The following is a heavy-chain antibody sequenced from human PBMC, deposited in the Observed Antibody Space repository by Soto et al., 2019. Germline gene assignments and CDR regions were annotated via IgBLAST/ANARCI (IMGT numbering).Heavy chain of an antibody. CDR1: EFTFSSYS. CDR3: ATGERVAPRPGFAY. Sequence: DVQLVESGGGLVKPGGSLRLSCAASEFTFSSYSMNWVRQAPGEGLEWVSSISGGSEYILYADSVKGRFTISRANAKSSLYVQRNSLRGREPPRYYCATGERVAPRPGFAYWVEGALGTFSA. CDR2: ISGGSEYI. D-gene: IGHD6-6*01. J-gene: IGHJ4*02. V-gene: IGHV3-21*01.